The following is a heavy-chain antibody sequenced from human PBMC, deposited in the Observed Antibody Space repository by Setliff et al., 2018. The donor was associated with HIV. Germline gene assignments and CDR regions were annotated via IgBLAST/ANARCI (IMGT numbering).Heavy chain of an antibody. V-gene: IGHV3-48*01. CDR2: IRSGSGTV. CDR3: AADVRWPKDAFAF. CDR1: GFTFSSYS. D-gene: IGHD3-10*02. J-gene: IGHJ3*01. Sequence: GGSLRLSCAASGFTFSSYSMNWVRQSPGKGLEWVSYIRSGSGTVYYADSVKGRFTISRDQSRSTLYLQMNSLRADDTAVYYCAADVRWPKDAFAFWGQGTMVTVSS.